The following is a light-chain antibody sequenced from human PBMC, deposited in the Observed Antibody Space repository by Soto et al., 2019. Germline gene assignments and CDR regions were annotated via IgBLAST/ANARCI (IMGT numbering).Light chain of an antibody. J-gene: IGKJ4*01. CDR3: QQNESSPLT. V-gene: IGKV3-20*01. CDR2: RAS. Sequence: EIVLTQSPDTLSLSPGERATLSCRASQSVSSALLAWYQQKPGQAPRLLIYRASTRATGIPDRFTGSGSGTAFSLTISRLEPEDFAVYYCQQNESSPLTFGGGTKVEIK. CDR1: QSVSSAL.